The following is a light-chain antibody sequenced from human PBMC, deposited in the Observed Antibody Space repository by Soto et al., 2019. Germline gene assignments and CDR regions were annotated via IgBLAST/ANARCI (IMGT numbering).Light chain of an antibody. CDR3: PQYGRLPLP. CDR2: EAS. J-gene: IGKJ5*01. V-gene: IGKV3D-20*01. Sequence: LFTQCRPTLSLSPRERATLSCGASQTVSSSLAWYQQKPGQAPRLLIYEASSRATGIPDRFSGSGSGTDFPLTLSRLEPEDFAVYYCPQYGRLPLPFGQGTRVEVK. CDR1: QTVSSS.